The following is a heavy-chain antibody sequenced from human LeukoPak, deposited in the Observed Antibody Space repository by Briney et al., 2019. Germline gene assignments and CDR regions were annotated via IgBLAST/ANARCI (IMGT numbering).Heavy chain of an antibody. J-gene: IGHJ4*02. Sequence: SETLSLTCTVSGGSISSSSYYWGWIRQPPGKGLEWIGSIYYSGSTYYNPSLKSRVTISVDTSKNQFSLKLSSVTAADTAVYYCARDEEEQLVPDYWGQGTLVTVSS. CDR2: IYYSGST. V-gene: IGHV4-39*07. D-gene: IGHD6-6*01. CDR3: ARDEEEQLVPDY. CDR1: GGSISSSSYY.